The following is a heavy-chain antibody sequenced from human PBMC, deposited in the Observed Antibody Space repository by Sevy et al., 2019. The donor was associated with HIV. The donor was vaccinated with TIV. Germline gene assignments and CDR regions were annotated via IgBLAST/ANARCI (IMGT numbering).Heavy chain of an antibody. CDR3: ARSIAATGPDY. Sequence: GGSLRLSCAASGFTFSSYSMNWVRQAPGKGLEWVANINLDGSMKYYVDSVKGRFTVSRDNAKNSLSLQMNSLRAEDTAVYYCARSIAATGPDYWGQGTLVTVSS. J-gene: IGHJ4*02. V-gene: IGHV3-7*01. D-gene: IGHD6-13*01. CDR2: INLDGSMK. CDR1: GFTFSSYS.